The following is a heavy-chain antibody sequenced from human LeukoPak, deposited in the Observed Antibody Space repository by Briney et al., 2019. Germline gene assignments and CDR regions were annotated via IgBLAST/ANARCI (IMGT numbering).Heavy chain of an antibody. CDR2: IYTSGST. J-gene: IGHJ3*02. V-gene: IGHV4-4*07. CDR3: ARRPLDFTKGAFDI. Sequence: SETLSLTCTVSGGSISSYYWSWIRQPAGKGLEWIGRIYTSGSTNYNPSLKSRVTISVDTSKNQFSLKLSSVTAADTAVYYCARRPLDFTKGAFDIWGQGTMVTVSS. CDR1: GGSISSYY. D-gene: IGHD3-3*01.